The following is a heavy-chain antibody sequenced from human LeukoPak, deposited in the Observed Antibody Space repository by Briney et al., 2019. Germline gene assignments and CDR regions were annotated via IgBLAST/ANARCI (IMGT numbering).Heavy chain of an antibody. D-gene: IGHD3-10*01. CDR1: GGSISSHY. CDR3: ATSRGGSGSIWYS. CDR2: IYYSGST. J-gene: IGHJ4*02. V-gene: IGHV4-59*11. Sequence: SETLSLTCTVSGGSISSHYWSWIRQPPGKGLEWIGYIYYSGSTNYNPSLKSRVTISVDTSKNQFSLKLSSVTAADTAVYYCATSRGGSGSIWYSWGQGTLVTVSS.